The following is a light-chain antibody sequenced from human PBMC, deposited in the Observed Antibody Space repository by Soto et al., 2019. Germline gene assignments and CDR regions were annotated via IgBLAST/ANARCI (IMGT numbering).Light chain of an antibody. Sequence: EIVLTQSPGTLSLSPGERATLSCRASQSVSSSYLAWYQQKPGQAPRLLSYGASSRATGIPDRVSGSGSGTDFTLTISRLEPEDFAVYYCQQYGSSPPTFGQGTKLEIK. V-gene: IGKV3-20*01. CDR3: QQYGSSPPT. CDR1: QSVSSSY. CDR2: GAS. J-gene: IGKJ2*01.